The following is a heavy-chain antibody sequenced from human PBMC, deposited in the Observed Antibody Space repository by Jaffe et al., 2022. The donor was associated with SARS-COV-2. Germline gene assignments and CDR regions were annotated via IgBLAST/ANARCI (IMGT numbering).Heavy chain of an antibody. CDR1: GFTFSSYG. Sequence: QVQLVESGGGVVQPGRSLRLSCAASGFTFSSYGMHWVRQAPGKGLEWVAVISYDGSNKYYADSVKGRFTISRDNSKNTLYLQMNSLRAEDTAVYYCAKDLNDYVWGSYLFYYYGMDVWGQGTTVTVSS. D-gene: IGHD3-16*02. J-gene: IGHJ6*02. CDR3: AKDLNDYVWGSYLFYYYGMDV. CDR2: ISYDGSNK. V-gene: IGHV3-30*18.